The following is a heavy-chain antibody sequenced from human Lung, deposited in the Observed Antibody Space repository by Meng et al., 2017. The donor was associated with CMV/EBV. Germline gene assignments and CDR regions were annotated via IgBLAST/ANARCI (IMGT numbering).Heavy chain of an antibody. CDR2: INAYNGDT. J-gene: IGHJ4*02. D-gene: IGHD1-26*01. V-gene: IGHV1-18*01. CDR3: ARVEVGITSGDY. Sequence: QGQLVQFGGEVKKPGASVKVSCKASGYTFTNYGITWVRQAPGQGLEWMGWINAYNGDTNYAQTLQGRVTMTTDTSTSTAYMELRSLRSDDTAVYYCARVEVGITSGDYWGQGTLVTVSS. CDR1: GYTFTNYG.